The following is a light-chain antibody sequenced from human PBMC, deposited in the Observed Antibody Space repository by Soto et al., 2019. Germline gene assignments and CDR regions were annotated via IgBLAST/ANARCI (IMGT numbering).Light chain of an antibody. CDR1: QSVLYSSNNKNY. Sequence: DIVMTQSPDSLAVSLGERATINCKSSQSVLYSSNNKNYLAWYQQKPGQPPKLLIYWASTRESGVPDRFSGSGSGTDFTLTISSLQDEDVAVYYCQQYYSTPPKRTFGQRNKVAIK. J-gene: IGKJ1*01. CDR3: QQYYSTPPKRT. V-gene: IGKV4-1*01. CDR2: WAS.